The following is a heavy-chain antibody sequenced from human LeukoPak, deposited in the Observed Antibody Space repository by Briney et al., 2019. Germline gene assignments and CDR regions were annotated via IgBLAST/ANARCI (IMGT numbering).Heavy chain of an antibody. V-gene: IGHV3-74*01. CDR2: INSDGSST. Sequence: GGSLRLSCEASGFTFNGHWMHWVRQAPGKGLVWVSLINSDGSSTSYADSVKGRFTISRDNAKNTLYLQMNSLRAEDTAVYYCASIANWNSNFDYWGQGTLVTVSS. CDR3: ASIANWNSNFDY. CDR1: GFTFNGHW. J-gene: IGHJ4*02. D-gene: IGHD1-7*01.